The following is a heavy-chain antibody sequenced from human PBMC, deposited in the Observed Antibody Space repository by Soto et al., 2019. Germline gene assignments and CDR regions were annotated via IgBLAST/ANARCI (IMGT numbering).Heavy chain of an antibody. CDR3: ARDELWNYYDSSGYLD. D-gene: IGHD3-22*01. V-gene: IGHV3-33*01. Sequence: QVQLVESGGGVVQPGRSLRLSCAASGFTFSSYGMHWVRQAPGKGLEWVAVIWYDGSNKYYADSVKGRFTISRDNPKNTLYLQMNSLRAEDTAVYYCARDELWNYYDSSGYLDWGQGTLVTVSS. CDR2: IWYDGSNK. CDR1: GFTFSSYG. J-gene: IGHJ4*02.